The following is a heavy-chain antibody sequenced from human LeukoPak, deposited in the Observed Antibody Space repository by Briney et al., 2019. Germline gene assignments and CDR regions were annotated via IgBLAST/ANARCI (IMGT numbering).Heavy chain of an antibody. CDR3: AGTGPLRYDSRDYYSFNY. CDR2: INGVNGNT. CDR1: GYTFTGYG. V-gene: IGHV1-3*01. Sequence: ASGKVSCKASGYTFTGYGIHWVRQAPGQRLEWMGWINGVNGNTRYSQKFQGRLTITRDTSASSVDMEVTSLRSEDTAVFFCAGTGPLRYDSRDYYSFNYWGQGTLVTVSS. D-gene: IGHD3-22*01. J-gene: IGHJ4*02.